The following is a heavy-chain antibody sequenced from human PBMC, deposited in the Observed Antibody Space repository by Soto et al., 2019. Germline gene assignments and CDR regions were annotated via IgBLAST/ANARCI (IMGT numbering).Heavy chain of an antibody. CDR3: AASCVGCGGFNYYGMDV. CDR1: WGTIVSGGFY. Sequence: TLSLPCTVVWGTIVSGGFYWSLIHQQPGEGLEWIGYIYYSGSTYYNPSLKSRVTISVDTSKNQFSLKLSSVTAADTAVYYCAASCVGCGGFNYYGMDVWGQGTTVTVSS. J-gene: IGHJ6*02. V-gene: IGHV4-31*03. D-gene: IGHD2-21*01. CDR2: IYYSGST.